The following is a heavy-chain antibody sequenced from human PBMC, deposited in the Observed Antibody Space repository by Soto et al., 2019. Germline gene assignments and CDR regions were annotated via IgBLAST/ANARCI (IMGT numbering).Heavy chain of an antibody. CDR1: GFPFRSYA. V-gene: IGHV3-23*01. Sequence: DVQLLESGGDLVQPGGSLSLSCIASGFPFRSYAMAWVRQAPGADLEWVSAIGTSGTPTLYADSVKSRFSISRDGSRNTVSLQMNRLGVEDTARYYGTMILWSFRRDALDSWGAGTPVTVSS. CDR3: TMILWSFRRDALDS. J-gene: IGHJ6*04. CDR2: IGTSGTPT. D-gene: IGHD2-21*01.